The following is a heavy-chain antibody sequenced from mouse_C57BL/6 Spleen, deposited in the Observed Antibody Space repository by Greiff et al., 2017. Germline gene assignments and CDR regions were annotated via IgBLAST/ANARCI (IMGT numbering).Heavy chain of an antibody. V-gene: IGHV1-82*01. CDR1: GYAFSSSW. D-gene: IGHD1-1*01. J-gene: IGHJ2*01. CDR3: AIDYYGSFNFDY. Sequence: QVQLQQSGPELVKPGASVKISCKASGYAFSSSWMNWVKQRPGKGLEWIGRIYPGDGDTNYNGKFKGKATLTADKSSSTAYMQLSSLTSEDSAVYFCAIDYYGSFNFDYWGQGTTLTVSS. CDR2: IYPGDGDT.